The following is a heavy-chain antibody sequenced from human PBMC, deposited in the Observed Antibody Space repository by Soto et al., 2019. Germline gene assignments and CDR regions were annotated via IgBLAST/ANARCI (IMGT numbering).Heavy chain of an antibody. D-gene: IGHD3-9*01. V-gene: IGHV3-23*01. CDR3: AKDTAGYFDWSSYFDY. J-gene: IGHJ4*02. CDR2: ISGSGDNT. Sequence: EVQLLESGGGLVQPGGSLRLSCAASGCTFSSYAMSWVRQAPGKGLEWVSAISGSGDNTYYADSVKGRFTISRDNSKNTLYLQMNSLRAEDTAVYYCAKDTAGYFDWSSYFDYWGQGTLVAVSS. CDR1: GCTFSSYA.